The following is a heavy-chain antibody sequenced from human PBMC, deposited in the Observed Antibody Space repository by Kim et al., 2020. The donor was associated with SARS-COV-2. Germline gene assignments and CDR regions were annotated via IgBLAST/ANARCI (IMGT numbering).Heavy chain of an antibody. V-gene: IGHV3-30*04. D-gene: IGHD3-10*01. Sequence: GGSLRLSCAASGFTFSSYAIHWVRQAPGKGLEWVAVISYDGSNKYYADSVKGRFTISRDNSKNTLYLQMNSLRAEDTAVYYCARDPVWFGELGYWGQGTLVTVSS. CDR1: GFTFSSYA. CDR3: ARDPVWFGELGY. CDR2: ISYDGSNK. J-gene: IGHJ4*02.